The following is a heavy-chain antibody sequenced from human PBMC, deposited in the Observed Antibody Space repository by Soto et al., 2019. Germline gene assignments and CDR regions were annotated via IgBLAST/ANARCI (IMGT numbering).Heavy chain of an antibody. CDR1: GFTFRSYV. D-gene: IGHD3-16*01. CDR3: TGGGATGGLDV. Sequence: QVHLVESGGGVVQPATSLRVSCVGSGFTFRSYVIHWVRQAPGKGLEWVALTSYDGSDKYSGDSVRGRFTISREKSRNTADLQKDRLRLQDTALYYVTGGGATGGLDVWGQGTLVSVSS. V-gene: IGHV3-30*04. CDR2: TSYDGSDK. J-gene: IGHJ1*01.